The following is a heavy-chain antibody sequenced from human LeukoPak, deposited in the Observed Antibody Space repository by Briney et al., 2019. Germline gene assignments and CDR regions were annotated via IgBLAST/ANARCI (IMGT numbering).Heavy chain of an antibody. CDR3: ARLVAGGGGCWEAPRDGRVGLFDF. J-gene: IGHJ4*02. CDR1: GYTFTSYY. D-gene: IGHD3-16*01. CDR2: INPSGGST. V-gene: IGHV1-46*01. Sequence: ASVKVSCKASGYTFTSYYMHWVRQAPGQGLEWMGIINPSGGSTSYAQKFQGRVTMTRDTSTSTVYMELSSLRSEDTAVYYCARLVAGGGGCWEAPRDGRVGLFDFLGQGTLGT.